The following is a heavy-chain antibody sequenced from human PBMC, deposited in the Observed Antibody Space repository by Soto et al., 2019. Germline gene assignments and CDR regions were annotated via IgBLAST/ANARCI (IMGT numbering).Heavy chain of an antibody. D-gene: IGHD1-1*01. CDR3: ARDGRFQLGWFDA. CDR1: GYPFAGHY. CDR2: INPNSGDT. J-gene: IGHJ5*02. Sequence: QVRLVQSGAELKKPGASVKVSCKASGYPFAGHYINWVRQAPGQGLEWMGWINPNSGDTNYAHKFQGRVTMTRDTSNSTAYMELSGLRFDDTAVYYCARDGRFQLGWFDAWGQGTLATVSS. V-gene: IGHV1-2*02.